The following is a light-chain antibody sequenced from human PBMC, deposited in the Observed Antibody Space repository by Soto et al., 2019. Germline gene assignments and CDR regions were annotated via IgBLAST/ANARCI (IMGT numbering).Light chain of an antibody. J-gene: IGKJ2*03. Sequence: DIQMTQSPSTLSASVGDRGTITCRASQTISSWLAWYQQKPGKVPKLLIYKASSLESGVPSRFSGSGSGTEFTLTISSVQPDDFATYYCQHYKSYPYSFGQGTKVDIK. V-gene: IGKV1-5*03. CDR3: QHYKSYPYS. CDR2: KAS. CDR1: QTISSW.